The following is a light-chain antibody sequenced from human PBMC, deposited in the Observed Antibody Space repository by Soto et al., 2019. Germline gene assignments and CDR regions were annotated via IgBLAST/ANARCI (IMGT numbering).Light chain of an antibody. Sequence: QSVLTQPPSVYGAPGQRVTISCTGISYNIGAGFDVHWYQHLPGTAPKLLIYDNTNRPSGVPARFSGSKSGTSASLAITGLQADDEADYYCQSYDNSLTGAYFFGTGTKPTVL. CDR2: DNT. CDR1: SYNIGAGFD. CDR3: QSYDNSLTGAYF. V-gene: IGLV1-40*01. J-gene: IGLJ1*01.